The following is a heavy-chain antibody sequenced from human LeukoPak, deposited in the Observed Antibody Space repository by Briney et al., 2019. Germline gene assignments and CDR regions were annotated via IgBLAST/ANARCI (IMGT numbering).Heavy chain of an antibody. Sequence: SETLSLTCAVYGGSFSGYYWSWIRQPPGKGLEWIGEINHSGSTNYNPSLKSRVTISVDTSKNQFSLKLSSVTAADTAVYYCARARAQLLTYYFDYWGQGTLVTVSS. V-gene: IGHV4-34*01. D-gene: IGHD2-2*01. CDR1: GGSFSGYY. CDR2: INHSGST. J-gene: IGHJ4*02. CDR3: ARARAQLLTYYFDY.